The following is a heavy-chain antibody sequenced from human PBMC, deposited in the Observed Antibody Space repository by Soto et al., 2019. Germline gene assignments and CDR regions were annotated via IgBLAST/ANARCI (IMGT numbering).Heavy chain of an antibody. D-gene: IGHD2-21*01. V-gene: IGHV2-5*02. Sequence: QITLKESGPTLVKPKQTLTLTCNFSGFSRITNGVGVGWIRQPPGKALEWLALIFWDDDKHYSTSLINTLTLTNDPSKIPLVLTITNMHPLDTPTYSSAPTSQSTAYFDYWPQGTLVTVSS. CDR3: APTSQSTAYFDY. J-gene: IGHJ4*02. CDR2: IFWDDDK. CDR1: GFSRITNGVG.